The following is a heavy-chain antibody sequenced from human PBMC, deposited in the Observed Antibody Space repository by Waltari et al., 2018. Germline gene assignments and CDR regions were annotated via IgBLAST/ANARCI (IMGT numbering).Heavy chain of an antibody. J-gene: IGHJ4*02. D-gene: IGHD3-3*01. V-gene: IGHV1-3*01. Sequence: QVQLVQSGAEVKKPGASVKVSCKASGYTFTSYAMHWVRQAPGQRLEWMGWINAGNGNTKYSQKFQGRVTITRDTSASTAYMELSSLRSEDTAVYYCATVLVPGGVVIMGYWGQGTLVTVSS. CDR3: ATVLVPGGVVIMGY. CDR2: INAGNGNT. CDR1: GYTFTSYA.